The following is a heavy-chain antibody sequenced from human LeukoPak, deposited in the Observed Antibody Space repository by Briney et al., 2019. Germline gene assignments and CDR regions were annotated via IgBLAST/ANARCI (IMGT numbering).Heavy chain of an antibody. CDR2: TYYRSKWYN. CDR3: ARDLGNTGWYTFDY. CDR1: RDSVSSNNGA. V-gene: IGHV6-1*01. D-gene: IGHD6-19*01. J-gene: IGHJ4*02. Sequence: SQTLSLTCAISRDSVSSNNGAWNWIRQSPSRGLEWLGRTYYRSKWYNEYAVSMEGRITINPDTSKNQFSLQLNSVTPEDTAVYYCARDLGNTGWYTFDYWGQGTLVTVSS.